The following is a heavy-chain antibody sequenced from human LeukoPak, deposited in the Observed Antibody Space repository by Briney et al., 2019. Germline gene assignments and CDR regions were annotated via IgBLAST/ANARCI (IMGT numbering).Heavy chain of an antibody. CDR3: ARDVSPRYSSGWADAHDI. CDR2: IKEEGNER. D-gene: IGHD6-19*01. V-gene: IGHV3-7*01. J-gene: IGHJ3*02. Sequence: GGSLRLSCVASGLTFDTYWMTWVRQAPGKGLEWVANIKEEGNERHYADSVSGRFTISRDNAKNSLFLQMNSLRAEDTAVYYCARDVSPRYSSGWADAHDIWGQGTMVTVSS. CDR1: GLTFDTYW.